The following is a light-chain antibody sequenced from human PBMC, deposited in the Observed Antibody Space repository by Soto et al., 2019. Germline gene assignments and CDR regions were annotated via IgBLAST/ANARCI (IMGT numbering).Light chain of an antibody. Sequence: DIVMTQSPLSLPVTPGEPASISCRSSQSLLYSNGYNYLDWYLQKPGQSPQLLIHLGSNRASGAPHRFSGSGSGTDFTLKISRVEAEDVGVYYCMQTLQTPLTFGGGTKVEI. V-gene: IGKV2-28*01. CDR1: QSLLYSNGYNY. CDR2: LGS. CDR3: MQTLQTPLT. J-gene: IGKJ4*01.